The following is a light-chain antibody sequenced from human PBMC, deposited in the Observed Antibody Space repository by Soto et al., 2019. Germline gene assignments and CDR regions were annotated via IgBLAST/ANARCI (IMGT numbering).Light chain of an antibody. V-gene: IGLV1-44*01. J-gene: IGLJ1*01. CDR1: STNIGTNT. CDR2: SNN. Sequence: QSVLTQPPSASGTPGQRVTISCSGSSTNIGTNTVNWYQQVPRTAPKLLIYSNNQRPSGVPDRFSGSKSGTSASLAISGLQSEDEADYYCAAWDDSLNGLYVFXTGTKVTVL. CDR3: AAWDDSLNGLYV.